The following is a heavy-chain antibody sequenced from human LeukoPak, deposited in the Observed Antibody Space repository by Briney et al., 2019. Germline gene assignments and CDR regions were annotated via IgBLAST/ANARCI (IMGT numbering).Heavy chain of an antibody. J-gene: IGHJ4*02. CDR3: ARNLPAADY. V-gene: IGHV3-48*01. CDR1: GSTFRCHT. D-gene: IGHD2-2*01. CDR2: ISNSGSVI. Sequence: PGGSLRLSCAASGSTFRCHTMNWVRQAPGKGLEWISYISNSGSVIYYADSVKGRFTISRDNAKNSLYLQMNNLRAEDTAVYYCARNLPAADYWGQGTLVTVSS.